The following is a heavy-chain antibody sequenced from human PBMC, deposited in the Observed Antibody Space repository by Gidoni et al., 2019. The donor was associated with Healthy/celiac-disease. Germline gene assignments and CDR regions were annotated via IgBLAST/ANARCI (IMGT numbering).Heavy chain of an antibody. V-gene: IGHV4-30-4*01. J-gene: IGHJ6*03. CDR3: ARGLGATTESYYYYYMDV. D-gene: IGHD1-26*01. Sequence: QVQLQESGPGLVKPSQTLSLTCTVSGGSISSGDYYWSWIRQPPGKGLEWIGYIYYSGSTYYNPSLKSRVTISVDTSKNQFSLKLSSVTAADTAVYYCARGLGATTESYYYYYMDVWGKGTTVTVSS. CDR1: GGSISSGDYY. CDR2: IYYSGST.